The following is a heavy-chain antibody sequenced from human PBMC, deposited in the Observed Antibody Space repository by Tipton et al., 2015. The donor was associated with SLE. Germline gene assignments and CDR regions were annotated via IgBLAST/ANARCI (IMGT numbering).Heavy chain of an antibody. V-gene: IGHV4-59*08. Sequence: TLSLTCTVSGASVNSFHWSWIRQPPGKGLEWIGYVFYSGSTNYNPSLKSRVAISVDKSRSLVSLRLNYVTAADTAVYYCATARAGCSRNSCYLDDLGPGTLVTVSS. CDR3: ATARAGCSRNSCYLDD. J-gene: IGHJ4*02. CDR1: GASVNSFH. D-gene: IGHD2-2*01. CDR2: VFYSGST.